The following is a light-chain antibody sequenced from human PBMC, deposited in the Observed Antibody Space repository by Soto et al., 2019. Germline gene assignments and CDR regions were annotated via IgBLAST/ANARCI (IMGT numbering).Light chain of an antibody. J-gene: IGKJ5*01. Sequence: EMVLTQSPGTPSLSTGERATLSCRASQSISNNYLAWSQQKPGQAPRLLIYGASSRATGIPDRFSGSGSGTDFTLTISRLEPEDFAVYYCQQYGSSPITFGQGTRLEIK. V-gene: IGKV3-20*01. CDR1: QSISNNY. CDR3: QQYGSSPIT. CDR2: GAS.